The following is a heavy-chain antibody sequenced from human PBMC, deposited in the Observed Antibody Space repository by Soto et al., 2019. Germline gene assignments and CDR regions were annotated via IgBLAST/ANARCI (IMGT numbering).Heavy chain of an antibody. J-gene: IGHJ3*02. CDR2: IIPTFGTS. CDR1: GGTFSSSA. D-gene: IGHD6-19*01. V-gene: IGHV1-69*06. CDR3: ARSETAGHKGFDI. Sequence: QVQLEQSGAEVRKPGSSVKVSCKASGGTFSSSAINWLRQAPGQGPEWMGGIIPTFGTSNYIPKLRGRVTMTADTSTNTAYMEVSSLTSEDTARYCCARSETAGHKGFDIWGQGTMVTVSA.